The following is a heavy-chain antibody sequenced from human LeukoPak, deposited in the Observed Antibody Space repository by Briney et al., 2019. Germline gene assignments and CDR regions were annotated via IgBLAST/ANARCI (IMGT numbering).Heavy chain of an antibody. V-gene: IGHV3-23*01. J-gene: IGHJ4*02. CDR2: ITSSGGST. Sequence: GGSLRLSCAASGFTFSSYAMSWVRQAPGKGLEWVSAITSSGGSTYYAASVKGRFTISRDNSKNTLYLQMNSLRAEDTAVYYCAKFGPVAVAGTVDYRGQGTLVTVSS. D-gene: IGHD6-19*01. CDR1: GFTFSSYA. CDR3: AKFGPVAVAGTVDY.